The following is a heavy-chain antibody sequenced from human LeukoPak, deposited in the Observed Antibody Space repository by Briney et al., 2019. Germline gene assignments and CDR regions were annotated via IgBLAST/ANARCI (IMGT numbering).Heavy chain of an antibody. D-gene: IGHD1-26*01. CDR1: GYTFTGYY. Sequence: ASVKVSCKASGYTFTGYYMHWVRQAPGQGLEWMGWINPNSGGTNSAQKFQGRVTMTGDTSISTAYMELSSLRSDDTAVYFCARDMVGATPFDYWGQGTLVTVSS. CDR3: ARDMVGATPFDY. J-gene: IGHJ4*02. CDR2: INPNSGGT. V-gene: IGHV1-2*02.